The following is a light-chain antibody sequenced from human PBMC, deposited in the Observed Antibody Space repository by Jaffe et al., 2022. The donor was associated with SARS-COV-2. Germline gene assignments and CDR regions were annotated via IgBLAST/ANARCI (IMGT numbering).Light chain of an antibody. CDR1: SSDIGSYNL. J-gene: IGLJ1*01. CDR2: DDS. CDR3: CSYAGGSTPYV. Sequence: QSALIQPASVSGSPGQSITISCTGTSSDIGSYNLVSWYQQHPGKAPKFIIYDDSERPSGVSNRFSASKSGNTASLTISGLQAEDEADYYCCSYAGGSTPYVFGAGTRVTVL. V-gene: IGLV2-23*01.